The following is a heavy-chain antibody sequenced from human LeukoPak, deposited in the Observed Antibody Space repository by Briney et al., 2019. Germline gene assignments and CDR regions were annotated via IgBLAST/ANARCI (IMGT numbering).Heavy chain of an antibody. Sequence: SETLSLTCTVSGGSISSYYWSWIRQPPGKGLEWIGYIYYSGSTNYNPSLKSRVTISVDTSKNQFSLKLSSVTAADTAVYYCARGRYCSSTSCYGAFRYYYTDVWGKGTTVTVSS. CDR3: ARGRYCSSTSCYGAFRYYYTDV. V-gene: IGHV4-59*12. CDR1: GGSISSYY. D-gene: IGHD2-2*01. J-gene: IGHJ6*03. CDR2: IYYSGST.